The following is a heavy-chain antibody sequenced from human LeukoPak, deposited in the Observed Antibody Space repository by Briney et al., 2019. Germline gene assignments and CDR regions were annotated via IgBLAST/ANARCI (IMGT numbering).Heavy chain of an antibody. D-gene: IGHD5-12*01. V-gene: IGHV1-8*01. CDR2: MNLNSGNT. J-gene: IGHJ5*02. CDR1: GYTFTSYD. CDR3: ARADYQSASGYDGDAWFDP. Sequence: ASVKVSCMASGYTFTSYDINWVRQATGQGLEWMGWMNLNSGNTGYAQKFQGRVTMTRNTSISTAYMELSSLRSEDTAVYYCARADYQSASGYDGDAWFDPWGQGTLVTVSS.